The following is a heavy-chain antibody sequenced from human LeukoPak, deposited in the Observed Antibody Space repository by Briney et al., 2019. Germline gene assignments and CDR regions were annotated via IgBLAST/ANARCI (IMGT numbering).Heavy chain of an antibody. Sequence: PSETLSLTCTVSGGSISSSSYYWGWIRQPPGKGLEWIGEIYHSGSTNYNPSLKSRVTISVDTSKNQFSLKLSSVTAADTAVYYCARGNLGMYYYGSGSYHNWFDPWGQGTLVTVSS. CDR2: IYHSGST. V-gene: IGHV4-39*07. D-gene: IGHD3-10*01. CDR1: GGSISSSSYY. CDR3: ARGNLGMYYYGSGSYHNWFDP. J-gene: IGHJ5*02.